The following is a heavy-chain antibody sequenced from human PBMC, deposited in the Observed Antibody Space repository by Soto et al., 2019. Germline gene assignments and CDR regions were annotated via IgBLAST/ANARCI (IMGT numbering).Heavy chain of an antibody. V-gene: IGHV3-11*06. CDR1: GFTSSDYY. Sequence: GGSLRLSCAASGFTSSDYYMSWIRQAPGKGLEWVSYISSSSSYTNYADSVKGRFTISRDNAKNSLYLQMNSLRAEDTAVYYCARAWSPKYYYYGMDVWGQGTTVTVS. J-gene: IGHJ6*02. CDR3: ARAWSPKYYYYGMDV. CDR2: ISSSSSYT. D-gene: IGHD3-3*01.